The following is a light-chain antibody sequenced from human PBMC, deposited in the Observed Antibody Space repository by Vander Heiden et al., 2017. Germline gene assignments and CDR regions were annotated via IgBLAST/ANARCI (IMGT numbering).Light chain of an antibody. CDR1: QSVLYSSNNENY. CDR3: QQYYSTPIS. V-gene: IGKV4-1*01. Sequence: DIVMTQSPDSLAVPLGERATINCKSSQSVLYSSNNENYLAWYQQKSGQPPKLLIYWASTRESGVPDRFSGSGSGTDFNLTISSLQAEDVAVYYCQQYYSTPISFGQGTRLEIK. J-gene: IGKJ5*01. CDR2: WAS.